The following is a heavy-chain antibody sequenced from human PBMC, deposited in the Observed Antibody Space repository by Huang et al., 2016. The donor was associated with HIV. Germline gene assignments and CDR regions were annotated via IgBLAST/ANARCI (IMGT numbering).Heavy chain of an antibody. Sequence: GGSLRLSCAASGFTFSSYSMNWVRQAPGKGLEWVSCISGSSSNIYYADSVKGRFTISRDNAKNSLYLQMNSLRAEDTAVYYCARDWSVFKQWLAGDAFDIWGQGTMVTVSS. CDR3: ARDWSVFKQWLAGDAFDI. D-gene: IGHD6-19*01. CDR1: GFTFSSYS. V-gene: IGHV3-21*01. CDR2: ISGSSSNI. J-gene: IGHJ3*02.